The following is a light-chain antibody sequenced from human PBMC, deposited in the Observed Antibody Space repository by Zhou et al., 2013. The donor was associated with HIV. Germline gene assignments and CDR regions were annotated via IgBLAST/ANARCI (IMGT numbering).Light chain of an antibody. CDR2: QAS. CDR1: QIIGSW. CDR3: QQYNSYPGT. Sequence: DIQMTQSPTTLSANVGDRVTITCRASQIIGSWLAWYQQKAGRAPKLLIYQASNLESGVPSRFSGSGSGTEFTLTISSLQPDDFATYYCQQYNSYPGTFGQGTEAGDQT. V-gene: IGKV1-5*03. J-gene: IGKJ2*01.